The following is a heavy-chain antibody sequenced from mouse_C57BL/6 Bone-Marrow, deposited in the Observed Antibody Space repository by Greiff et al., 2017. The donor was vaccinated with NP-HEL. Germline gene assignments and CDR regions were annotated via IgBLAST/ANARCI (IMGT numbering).Heavy chain of an antibody. D-gene: IGHD2-1*01. Sequence: EVKLMESGGGLVKPGGSLKLSCAASGFTFSSYAMSWVRQTPEKRLEWVATISDGGSYTYHPDNVKGRFTISRDNAKNSLYLQMSHLKSEDTAMYYCARGLGNYSLIDYWGKGTTLTVSS. CDR3: ARGLGNYSLIDY. CDR2: ISDGGSYT. J-gene: IGHJ2*01. CDR1: GFTFSSYA. V-gene: IGHV5-4*03.